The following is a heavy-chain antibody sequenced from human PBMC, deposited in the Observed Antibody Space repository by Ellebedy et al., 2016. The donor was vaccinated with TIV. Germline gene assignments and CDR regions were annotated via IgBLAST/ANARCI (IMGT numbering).Heavy chain of an antibody. CDR2: IYHSGST. V-gene: IGHV4-4*02. Sequence: SETLSLXXAVSGGSISSSNWWSWVRQPPGKGLEWIGEIYHSGSTNYNPSLKSRVTISVDKSKNQFSLKLSSVTAADTAVYYCARGVPRGRRGGLDYWGQGTLVTVSS. CDR1: GGSISSSNW. CDR3: ARGVPRGRRGGLDY. J-gene: IGHJ4*02. D-gene: IGHD3-16*01.